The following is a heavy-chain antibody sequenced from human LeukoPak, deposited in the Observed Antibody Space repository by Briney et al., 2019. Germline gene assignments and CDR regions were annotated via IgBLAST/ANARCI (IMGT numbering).Heavy chain of an antibody. Sequence: SVKVSCKASGGTFSSYAISWVRQAPGQGLEWMGGIIPIFGTANYAQKFQGRVTITADESTSTAYMELSSLRSEDTAVYYCASTAYGGNSGKYYYYYYYMDVWGKGTTVTVSS. CDR2: IIPIFGTA. J-gene: IGHJ6*03. V-gene: IGHV1-69*13. D-gene: IGHD4-23*01. CDR3: ASTAYGGNSGKYYYYYYYMDV. CDR1: GGTFSSYA.